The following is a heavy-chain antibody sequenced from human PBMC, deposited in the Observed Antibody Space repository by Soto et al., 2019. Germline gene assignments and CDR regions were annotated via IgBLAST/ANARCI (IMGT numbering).Heavy chain of an antibody. CDR3: AKKYYYVSGILFDSFDI. D-gene: IGHD3-10*01. CDR2: INRSGDST. CDR1: GFTFSSYW. Sequence: PGGSLRLSCAASGFTFSSYWMHWVRQAPGKGLVWVSRINRSGDSTSYADSVKGRFTISRDNSKNTLYLQVNSLRVEDTAVYYCAKKYYYVSGILFDSFDIWREGTTVTV. V-gene: IGHV3-74*01. J-gene: IGHJ3*02.